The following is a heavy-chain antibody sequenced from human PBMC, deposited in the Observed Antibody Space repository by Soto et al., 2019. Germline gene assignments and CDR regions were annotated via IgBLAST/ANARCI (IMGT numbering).Heavy chain of an antibody. CDR3: AKASSSNWRYYFDY. CDR1: GFTFSSYA. Sequence: GESLRLSCAASGFTFSSYAMSWVRQPPGKGLEWVSGVSGSGANRYYADSVKGRFTISRDSSKNTLYLQMNSLSAEDTAVYYCAKASSSNWRYYFDYWGQGTLVTVSS. D-gene: IGHD6-13*01. V-gene: IGHV3-23*01. CDR2: VSGSGANR. J-gene: IGHJ4*02.